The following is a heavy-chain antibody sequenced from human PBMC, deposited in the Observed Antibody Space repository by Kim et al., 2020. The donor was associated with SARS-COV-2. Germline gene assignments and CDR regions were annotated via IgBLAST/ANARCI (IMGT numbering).Heavy chain of an antibody. J-gene: IGHJ4*02. Sequence: SETLSLTCAVYGGSFSGYYWSWIRQPPGKGLEWIGEINHSGSTNYNPSLKSRVTISVDTSKNQFSLKLSSVTAADTAVYYCARGMYSSSLNLDYWGQGTLVTVSS. CDR2: INHSGST. D-gene: IGHD6-6*01. CDR3: ARGMYSSSLNLDY. V-gene: IGHV4-34*01. CDR1: GGSFSGYY.